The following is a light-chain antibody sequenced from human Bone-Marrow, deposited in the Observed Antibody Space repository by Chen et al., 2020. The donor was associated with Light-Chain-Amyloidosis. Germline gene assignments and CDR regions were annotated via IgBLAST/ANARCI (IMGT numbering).Light chain of an antibody. CDR2: DDS. J-gene: IGLJ3*02. CDR3: QVWDRSSDRPV. CDR1: NIGSTS. V-gene: IGLV3-21*02. Sequence: SYVLTQPSSVSVAPGQTATIACGGNNIGSTSVHRYQQTPGQAPLLVVYDDSDRPSGIPERLCGSNCGNTATMTISRVEAGDEADYYCQVWDRSSDRPVFGGGTKLTVL.